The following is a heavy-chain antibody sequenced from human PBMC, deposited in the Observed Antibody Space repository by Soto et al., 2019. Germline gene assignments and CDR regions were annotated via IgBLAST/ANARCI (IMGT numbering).Heavy chain of an antibody. V-gene: IGHV3-23*01. CDR3: TKDKIYDNGDNEKYFQH. J-gene: IGHJ1*01. CDR2: ISGSVDIT. D-gene: IGHD5-12*01. CDR1: GFTFSSYA. Sequence: GGSLRLSCAASGFTFSSYAMSWVRQAPGKGLEWVSTISGSVDITYYADSVKGRFTISRDSSKNPVYLQMNSLRAEDTAVYYCTKDKIYDNGDNEKYFQHWGQGTLVTVSS.